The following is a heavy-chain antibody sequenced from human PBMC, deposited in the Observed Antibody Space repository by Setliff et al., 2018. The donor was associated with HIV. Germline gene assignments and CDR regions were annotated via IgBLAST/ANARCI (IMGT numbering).Heavy chain of an antibody. CDR2: INHSGST. CDR3: ASHRSVYYFDY. CDR1: GPSFTGYY. Sequence: PSETLSLTCAVYGPSFTGYYWNWIRQLPGKAFEWIGEINHSGSTNYNPSLKSRVTISIDTSKNQFSLKLTSVTAADTAVYYCASHRSVYYFDYWGQGTLVTVSS. J-gene: IGHJ4*02. V-gene: IGHV4-34*01.